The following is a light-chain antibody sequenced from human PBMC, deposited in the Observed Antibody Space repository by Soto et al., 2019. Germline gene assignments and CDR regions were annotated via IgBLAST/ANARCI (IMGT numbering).Light chain of an antibody. J-gene: IGLJ2*01. CDR1: SSDVGSYNL. V-gene: IGLV2-23*02. Sequence: QSALTQPASVSGSPGQSITISCTVTSSDVGSYNLVSWYQHHPGKVPKLMIYEVSKRPSGLSXRFSGSXSGNTAXLXISGLQAEDEADYYCCSYGSSGTWVFGGGTKLTVL. CDR3: CSYGSSGTWV. CDR2: EVS.